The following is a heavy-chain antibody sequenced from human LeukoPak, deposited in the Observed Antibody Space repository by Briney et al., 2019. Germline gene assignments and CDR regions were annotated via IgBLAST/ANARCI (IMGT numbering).Heavy chain of an antibody. CDR2: LSGSGTKT. CDR1: GFTFSNYA. Sequence: GGSLRLSCVASGFTFSNYAMSWVRQAPGMGLEWVSALSGSGTKTYYADSMKGRFTISRDNSKNTLYLQMNNLRAADTAVYYCSRSGWNEYFQHWGQGTLVTVSS. CDR3: SRSGWNEYFQH. V-gene: IGHV3-23*01. J-gene: IGHJ1*01. D-gene: IGHD6-19*01.